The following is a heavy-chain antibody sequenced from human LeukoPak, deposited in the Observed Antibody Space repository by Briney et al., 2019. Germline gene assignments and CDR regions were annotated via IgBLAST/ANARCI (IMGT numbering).Heavy chain of an antibody. D-gene: IGHD1-26*01. CDR1: GGSISSYY. Sequence: SETLSLTCTVSGGSISSYYWSWIRQPPGKGLEWIGYIYYSGSTNYNPSLKSRVTISVDTSKNQFSLKLSSVTAADTAVYYCARVGGAGDDDAFDIWGQGTMVTDSS. V-gene: IGHV4-59*01. CDR2: IYYSGST. CDR3: ARVGGAGDDDAFDI. J-gene: IGHJ3*02.